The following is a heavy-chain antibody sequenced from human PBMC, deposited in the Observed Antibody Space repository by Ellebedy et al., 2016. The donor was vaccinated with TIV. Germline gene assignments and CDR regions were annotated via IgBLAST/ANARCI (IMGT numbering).Heavy chain of an antibody. Sequence: AASVKVSCKASGFTFTNYGFSWVRQAPGQGLEWVGWIAAYNGITNYAQNFQGRVTMTTDTSSNTAYLELRTLRSDDTAIYYCARGKVEAIIWDYWGQGTLVTVSS. J-gene: IGHJ4*02. D-gene: IGHD6-25*01. CDR2: IAAYNGIT. V-gene: IGHV1-18*01. CDR1: GFTFTNYG. CDR3: ARGKVEAIIWDY.